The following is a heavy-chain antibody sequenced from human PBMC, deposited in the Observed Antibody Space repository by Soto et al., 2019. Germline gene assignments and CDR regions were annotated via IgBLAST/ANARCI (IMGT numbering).Heavy chain of an antibody. V-gene: IGHV1-69*06. CDR2: IIPIFGTA. J-gene: IGHJ4*02. CDR3: ARTYYYDSSGYYFDY. D-gene: IGHD3-22*01. CDR1: GGTFSSYA. Sequence: SVKVSCKASGGTFSSYAISWVRQAPGQGLEWMGGIIPIFGTANYAQKFQGRDTITADKSTSTAYMELSSLRSEDTAVYYCARTYYYDSSGYYFDYWGQGTLVTVSS.